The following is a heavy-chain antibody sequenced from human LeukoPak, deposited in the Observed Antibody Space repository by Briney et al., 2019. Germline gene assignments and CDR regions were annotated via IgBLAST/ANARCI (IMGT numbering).Heavy chain of an antibody. Sequence: GGSLRLSCAASGFTFSSYSMNWVRQAPGKGLEWVSSISSSSSYIYYADSVKGRFTISRDNAKNSLYLQMNSLRAEDTAVYYCARDEVGRDYDSSGYSFDYWGQGTLVTVSS. V-gene: IGHV3-21*01. D-gene: IGHD3-22*01. J-gene: IGHJ4*02. CDR3: ARDEVGRDYDSSGYSFDY. CDR1: GFTFSSYS. CDR2: ISSSSSYI.